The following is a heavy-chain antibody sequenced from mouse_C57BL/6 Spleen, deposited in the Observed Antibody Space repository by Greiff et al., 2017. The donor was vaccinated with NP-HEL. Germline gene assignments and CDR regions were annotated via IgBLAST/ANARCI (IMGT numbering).Heavy chain of an antibody. Sequence: EVQLQQSGPELVKPGASVKISCKASGYTFTDYYMNWVKQSHGKSLEWIGDINPNNGGTSYNQKFKGKATLTVDKSSSTAYMELRSLTSEDSAVYYWARIYGTPFDYWGQGTTLTVSS. CDR2: INPNNGGT. CDR1: GYTFTDYY. CDR3: ARIYGTPFDY. D-gene: IGHD1-1*01. V-gene: IGHV1-26*01. J-gene: IGHJ2*01.